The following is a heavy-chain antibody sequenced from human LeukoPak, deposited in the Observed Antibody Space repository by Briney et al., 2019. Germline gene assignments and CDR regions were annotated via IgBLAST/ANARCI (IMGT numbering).Heavy chain of an antibody. J-gene: IGHJ5*02. V-gene: IGHV3-23*01. CDR3: AKEQDIVVVPAGWFDP. D-gene: IGHD2-2*01. Sequence: GGSLRLSCAASGFTFNNYAMSWVRQAPGKGLEWVSAISGSGGSTYYADSVKGRFTISRDNSKNTLYLQMNSLRAEDTAVYYCAKEQDIVVVPAGWFDPWGQGTLVTVSS. CDR1: GFTFNNYA. CDR2: ISGSGGST.